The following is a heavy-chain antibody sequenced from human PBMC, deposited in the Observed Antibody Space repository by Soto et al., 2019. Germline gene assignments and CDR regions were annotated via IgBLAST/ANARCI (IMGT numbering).Heavy chain of an antibody. CDR1: GGSISSYY. D-gene: IGHD6-6*01. CDR3: ARWKSIAARVMDI. V-gene: IGHV4-59*01. Sequence: SETLSLTCTVSGGSISSYYWSWIRQPPGKGLEWIGYIYYSGSTNYNPSLKSRVTISVDTSKNQFSLKLSSVTAADTAVYYCARWKSIAARVMDIWGQGTMVTVS. J-gene: IGHJ3*02. CDR2: IYYSGST.